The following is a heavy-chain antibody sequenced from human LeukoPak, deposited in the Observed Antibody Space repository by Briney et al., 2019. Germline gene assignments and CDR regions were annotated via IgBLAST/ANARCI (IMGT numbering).Heavy chain of an antibody. CDR1: GFTFSSYA. D-gene: IGHD4-17*01. CDR3: AREGDTVTTWYYYYMDV. CDR2: ISGSGGST. J-gene: IGHJ6*03. V-gene: IGHV3-23*01. Sequence: PGGSLRLSCAASGFTFSSYAMSWVRQAPGKGLEWVSAISGSGGSTYYADSVKGRFTISRDNAKNSLYLQMNSLRAEDTAVYYCAREGDTVTTWYYYYMDVWGKGTTVTVSS.